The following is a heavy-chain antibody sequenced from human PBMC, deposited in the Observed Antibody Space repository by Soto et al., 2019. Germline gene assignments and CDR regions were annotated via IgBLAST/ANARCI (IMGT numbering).Heavy chain of an antibody. Sequence: SCKASGGTFSSYAISWVRQAPGQGLEWMGGIIPIFGTANYAQKFQGRVTITADESTSTAYMELSSLRSEDTAVYYCAREGSGSYYFDYWGQGTLVTVSS. J-gene: IGHJ4*02. D-gene: IGHD1-26*01. CDR1: GGTFSSYA. V-gene: IGHV1-69*01. CDR2: IIPIFGTA. CDR3: AREGSGSYYFDY.